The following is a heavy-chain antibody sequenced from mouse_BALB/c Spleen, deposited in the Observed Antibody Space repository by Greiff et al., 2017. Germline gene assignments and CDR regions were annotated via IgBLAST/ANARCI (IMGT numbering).Heavy chain of an antibody. J-gene: IGHJ2*01. CDR3: ARFDDYGGGY. CDR1: GYAFSSYW. Sequence: QVQLQQSGAELVRPGSSVKISCKASGYAFSSYWMNWVKQRPGQGLEWIGQIYPGDGDTNYNGKFKGKATLTADKSSSTAYMQLSSLTSEDSAVYFCARFDDYGGGYWGQGTTLTVSS. D-gene: IGHD2-4*01. CDR2: IYPGDGDT. V-gene: IGHV1-80*01.